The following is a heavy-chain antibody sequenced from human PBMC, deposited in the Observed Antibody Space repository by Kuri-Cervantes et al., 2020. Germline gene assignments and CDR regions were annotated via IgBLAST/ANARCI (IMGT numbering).Heavy chain of an antibody. J-gene: IGHJ3*02. V-gene: IGHV5-51*01. CDR1: GSSYTSYW. CDR3: ARGLVRGVIYKRDAKEDAFDI. CDR2: NYPGDPDT. D-gene: IGHD3-10*01. Sequence: GEYLMIYCQGSGSSYTSYWIGWVRQMPGKGLEWLGINYPGDPDTRYSTPLHGQDTISADKSISTAYVQWSSLKASDTAMYYCARGLVRGVIYKRDAKEDAFDIWGQGTMVTVSS.